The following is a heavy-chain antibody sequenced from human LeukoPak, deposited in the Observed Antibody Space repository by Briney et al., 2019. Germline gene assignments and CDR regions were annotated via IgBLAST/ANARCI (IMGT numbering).Heavy chain of an antibody. J-gene: IGHJ4*02. D-gene: IGHD1-26*01. CDR3: ARDGRGNYHLDL. V-gene: IGHV3-11*01. CDR2: ISSDGGAK. CDR1: GFVFSDHW. Sequence: GGSLRLSCAASGFVFSDHWMTWIRQAPGKGLEGISYISSDGGAKYYADSLKGRFTISRDNAKNSMFLQMDSLRADDTAVYYCARDGRGNYHLDLWGQGTPVTASS.